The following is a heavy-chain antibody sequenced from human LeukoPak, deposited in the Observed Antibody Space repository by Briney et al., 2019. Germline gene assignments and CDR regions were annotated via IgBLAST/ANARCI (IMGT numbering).Heavy chain of an antibody. CDR3: AKRVGYYGDSRGWAFGV. V-gene: IGHV5-51*01. CDR1: GYSFSTCW. J-gene: IGHJ3*01. Sequence: PGESLKISCKDSGYSFSTCWIVWVRQMPGKGLEWMGIIYAGDSETRYEPSFQGQVTISADKSISTAYLQWASLKASDTAIYYCAKRVGYYGDSRGWAFGVWGQGTVLTVSS. D-gene: IGHD4-17*01. CDR2: IYAGDSET.